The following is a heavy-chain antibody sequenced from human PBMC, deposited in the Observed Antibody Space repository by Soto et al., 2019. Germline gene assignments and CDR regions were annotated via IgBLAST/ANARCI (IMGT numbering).Heavy chain of an antibody. Sequence: QVQLVESGGGVVQPGRSLRLSCAASGFTFSHYGMHWVRQAPGKGLEWVAVVSSDGRKKYYVDSVKGRFTISRDNSKNTLFLQMDSLTGEDTAVYYCATDGPGKQSLVGYYFDYWGQGTSVTVSS. CDR3: ATDGPGKQSLVGYYFDY. V-gene: IGHV3-30*03. CDR1: GFTFSHYG. CDR2: VSSDGRKK. J-gene: IGHJ4*02. D-gene: IGHD6-19*01.